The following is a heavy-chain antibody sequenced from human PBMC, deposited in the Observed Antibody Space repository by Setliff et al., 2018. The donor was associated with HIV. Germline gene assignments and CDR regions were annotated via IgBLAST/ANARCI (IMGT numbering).Heavy chain of an antibody. CDR3: AKPPRPSSWPQYYFDY. Sequence: GGSLRLSCVASGFTFRTYSMNWVRQAPGKGLEWLSYMGSNNNIYYADSVKGRFTTSRDNAMNSLYLQMNSLRAEDTAVYYCAKPPRPSSWPQYYFDYWGQGTLVTVS. CDR2: MGSNNNI. D-gene: IGHD6-13*01. CDR1: GFTFRTYS. J-gene: IGHJ4*02. V-gene: IGHV3-48*01.